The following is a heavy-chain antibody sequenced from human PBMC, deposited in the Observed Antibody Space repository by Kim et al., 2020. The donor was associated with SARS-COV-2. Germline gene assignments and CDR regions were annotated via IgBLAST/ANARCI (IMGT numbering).Heavy chain of an antibody. V-gene: IGHV3-23*01. Sequence: GGSLRLSCAASGFTFSSYAMSWVRQAPGKGLEWVSAISGSGGSTYYADSVKGRFTISRDNSKNTLYLQMNSLRAEDTAVYYCAKDMWGSSSHDWYFDLWGRGTLVTVSS. CDR1: GFTFSSYA. CDR3: AKDMWGSSSHDWYFDL. J-gene: IGHJ2*01. CDR2: ISGSGGST. D-gene: IGHD6-13*01.